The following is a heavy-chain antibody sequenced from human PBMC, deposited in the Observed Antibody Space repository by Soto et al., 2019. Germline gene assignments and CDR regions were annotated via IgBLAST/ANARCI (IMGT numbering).Heavy chain of an antibody. V-gene: IGHV4-34*01. CDR2: INHSGST. CDR3: AVKYYNILTGLIRGSYYYGLGV. J-gene: IGHJ6*02. Sequence: KTSETLSLTCAVYGGSFTGYYWSWIRQPPGKGLEWIAEINHSGSTNYNPSLKSRVTISVDTSKNQFSLKLNSVTAADTAVYYCAVKYYNILTGLIRGSYYYGLGVWGQGTTVTVSS. D-gene: IGHD3-9*01. CDR1: GGSFTGYY.